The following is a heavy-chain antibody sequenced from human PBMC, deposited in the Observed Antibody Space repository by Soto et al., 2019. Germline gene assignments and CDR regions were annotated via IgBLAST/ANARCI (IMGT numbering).Heavy chain of an antibody. D-gene: IGHD6-19*01. J-gene: IGHJ4*02. V-gene: IGHV3-23*01. CDR3: GKERRGSGWFVCSY. Sequence: EVQLLESGGGLVQPGGSVRLSCAASGFPFSSYAMSWVRQAPWKGLEWVSAISGNGAETSYAASVRGPFTISRDKSRNTMYLKRNSPGADDPAGYYCGKERRGSGWFVCSYWGLGSLVTVSS. CDR2: ISGNGAET. CDR1: GFPFSSYA.